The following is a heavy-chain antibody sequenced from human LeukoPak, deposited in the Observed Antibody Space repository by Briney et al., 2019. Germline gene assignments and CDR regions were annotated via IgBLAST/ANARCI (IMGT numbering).Heavy chain of an antibody. D-gene: IGHD5-12*01. Sequence: SVKVSCKASGSTFSSYAISWVRQAPGQGLEWMGGIIPIFGTANYAQKFQGRVTITADESTSTAYMELSSLRSDDTAVYYCARAEDIVATIADYWGQGTLVTVSS. CDR1: GSTFSSYA. CDR2: IIPIFGTA. J-gene: IGHJ4*02. CDR3: ARAEDIVATIADY. V-gene: IGHV1-69*13.